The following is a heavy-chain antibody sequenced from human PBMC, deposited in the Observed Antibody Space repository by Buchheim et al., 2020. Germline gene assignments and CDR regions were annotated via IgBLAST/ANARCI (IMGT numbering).Heavy chain of an antibody. Sequence: EVQLLEPGGGLVQPGGSLRLSCAASVFTFSSYAMSCVRQAPGKGLEWVSAISGSGGITYYADPVKGRFTISRENSTNTLYLQMNSLRAEDTAVYYCAKAYDSSGYYYGAGSYWGQGTL. CDR3: AKAYDSSGYYYGAGSY. CDR2: ISGSGGIT. J-gene: IGHJ4*02. V-gene: IGHV3-23*01. CDR1: VFTFSSYA. D-gene: IGHD3-22*01.